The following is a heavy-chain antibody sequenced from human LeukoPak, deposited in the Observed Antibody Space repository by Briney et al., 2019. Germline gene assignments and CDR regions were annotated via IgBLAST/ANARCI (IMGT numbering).Heavy chain of an antibody. V-gene: IGHV4-34*01. J-gene: IGHJ4*02. D-gene: IGHD5-18*01. Sequence: PSETLSLTCAVYGGSFSGYYWSWIRQPPGKGLEWIGEINHSGSTNYNPSLKSRVTISVDTSKNQFSLKLSSVTAADTAVYDCARRWGYSYGRWGQGTLVTVSS. CDR1: GGSFSGYY. CDR3: ARRWGYSYGR. CDR2: INHSGST.